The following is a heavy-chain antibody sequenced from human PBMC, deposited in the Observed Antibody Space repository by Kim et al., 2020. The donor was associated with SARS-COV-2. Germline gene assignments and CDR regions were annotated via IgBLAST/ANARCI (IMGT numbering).Heavy chain of an antibody. D-gene: IGHD1-26*01. CDR3: ARSIPSRVGATTDWFDP. CDR1: GYSISSGYY. J-gene: IGHJ5*02. Sequence: SETLSLTCTVSGYSISSGYYWGWIRQPPGKGLEWIGSIYHSGSTYYNPSLKSRVTISVDTSKNQFSLKLSSVTAADTAVYYCARSIPSRVGATTDWFDPWGQGTLVTVSS. CDR2: IYHSGST. V-gene: IGHV4-38-2*02.